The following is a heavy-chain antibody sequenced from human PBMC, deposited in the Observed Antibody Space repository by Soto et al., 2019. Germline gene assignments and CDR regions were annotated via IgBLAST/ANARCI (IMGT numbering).Heavy chain of an antibody. CDR2: ISSSSSTI. Sequence: GGSLRLSCAASGFTFSSYSMNWVRQAPGKGLEWVSYISSSSSTIYYADSVKGRFTISRGNAKNSLYLQMNSLRDEDTAVYYCASYYGDYLPFRYWGQGTLVTVSS. CDR3: ASYYGDYLPFRY. D-gene: IGHD4-17*01. CDR1: GFTFSSYS. J-gene: IGHJ4*02. V-gene: IGHV3-48*02.